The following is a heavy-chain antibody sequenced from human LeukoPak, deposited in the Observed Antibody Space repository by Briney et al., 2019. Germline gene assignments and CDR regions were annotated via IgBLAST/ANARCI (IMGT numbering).Heavy chain of an antibody. V-gene: IGHV4-30-4*08. CDR3: ARQLRFLEWFSETNWFDP. J-gene: IGHJ5*02. Sequence: SQTLSLTCTVSGGSISRGDYYWSWIRQPPGKGLEWIGYIYYSGSTYYNPSLKSRVTISVDTSKNQFSLKLSSVTAADTAVYYCARQLRFLEWFSETNWFDPWGQGTLVTVSS. CDR1: GGSISRGDYY. CDR2: IYYSGST. D-gene: IGHD3-3*01.